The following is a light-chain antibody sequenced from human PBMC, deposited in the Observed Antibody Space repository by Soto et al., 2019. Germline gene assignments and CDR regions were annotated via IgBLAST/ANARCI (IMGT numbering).Light chain of an antibody. CDR3: CSRAATNQFL. CDR2: EVY. CDR1: SSDIGGYNY. V-gene: IGLV2-8*01. Sequence: QSALTQPPSASGSPGQSVTISCTGTSSDIGGYNYVSWYQQHPGKAPKLMIYEVYRRPSGVPDRFSGSKSGNTASLTVSGLQTEDEADYFCCSRAATNQFLFGGGTKLTVL. J-gene: IGLJ2*01.